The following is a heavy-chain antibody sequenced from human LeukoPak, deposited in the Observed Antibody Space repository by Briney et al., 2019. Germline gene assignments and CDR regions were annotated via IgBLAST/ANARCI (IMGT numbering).Heavy chain of an antibody. CDR3: ARESSYCGGDCYSRGWFDP. V-gene: IGHV4-4*02. Sequence: PSETLSLTCTVSGGSISSNNWWNWVRQPPGKGLEWIGEIYHSGSTNYNPSLKSRVTISVDKSKNQFSLKLSSVTAADTAVYYCARESSYCGGDCYSRGWFDPWGQGTLVTVSS. D-gene: IGHD2-21*02. CDR2: IYHSGST. CDR1: GGSISSNNW. J-gene: IGHJ5*02.